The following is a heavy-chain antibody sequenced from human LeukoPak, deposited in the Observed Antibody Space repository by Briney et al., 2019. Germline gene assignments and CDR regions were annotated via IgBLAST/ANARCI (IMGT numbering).Heavy chain of an antibody. CDR2: IYYSGST. V-gene: IGHV4-31*03. CDR1: GNSISSGGYY. Sequence: SETPSLTCTVSGNSISSGGYYWSWIRQHPGKGLEWIGYIYYSGSTYYNPSLKSRVTISVDTSKNQFSLKLSSVTAADTAVYYCARVLGDYAVDLWGRGTLVTVSS. J-gene: IGHJ2*01. CDR3: ARVLGDYAVDL. D-gene: IGHD4-17*01.